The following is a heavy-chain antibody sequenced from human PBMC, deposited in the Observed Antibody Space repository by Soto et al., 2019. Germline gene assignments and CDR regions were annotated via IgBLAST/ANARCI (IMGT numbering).Heavy chain of an antibody. CDR2: IYYRGST. CDR1: GGSISSNFYY. D-gene: IGHD3-16*01. V-gene: IGHV4-39*01. J-gene: IGHJ3*02. CDR3: ARQTDDSYTFNVFDI. Sequence: SETLSLTCTVSGGSISSNFYYWGWIRQPPGKGLQWIGNIYYRGSTNYNPSLKSPVTISVDTSKNQFSLKLSSVTAADTAVYYCARQTDDSYTFNVFDIWGQGKMVTVSS.